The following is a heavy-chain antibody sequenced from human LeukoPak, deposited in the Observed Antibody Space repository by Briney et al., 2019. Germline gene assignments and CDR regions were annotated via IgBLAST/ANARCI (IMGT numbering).Heavy chain of an antibody. D-gene: IGHD6-19*01. CDR2: ISSNSGYI. V-gene: IGHV3-9*01. J-gene: IGHJ4*02. CDR1: GFTFDNYA. Sequence: PGRSLRLSCAASGFTFDNYAMHWVRQAPGKGLEWLSIISSNSGYIGYADSVKGRFTISRDNAKKSLDLQMNSLRAEDTAFYYCAKVRGTYSSGYFFDYWGQGTLVTVSS. CDR3: AKVRGTYSSGYFFDY.